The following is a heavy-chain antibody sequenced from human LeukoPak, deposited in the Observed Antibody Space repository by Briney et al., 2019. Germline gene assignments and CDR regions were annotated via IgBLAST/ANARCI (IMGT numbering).Heavy chain of an antibody. Sequence: GGSLRLSCAASGFTFSSYSMNWVRQAPGKGLEWVSSISSSSSYIYYADSVKGRFTISRDNAKNSLYLQMNSLRAEDTAVYYCARDTPYYYDSSGLLDYWGQGTLVTVSS. J-gene: IGHJ4*02. V-gene: IGHV3-21*01. D-gene: IGHD3-22*01. CDR3: ARDTPYYYDSSGLLDY. CDR2: ISSSSSYI. CDR1: GFTFSSYS.